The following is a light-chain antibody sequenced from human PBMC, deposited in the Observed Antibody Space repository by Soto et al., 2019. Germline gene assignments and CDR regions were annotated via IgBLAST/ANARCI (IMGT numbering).Light chain of an antibody. CDR1: QSRNND. Sequence: DIQMTQSPSTLSASVGDRVTITCRASQSRNNDLAWYQQKPGKAPNLLIYDASTLELGVPSRFSGTGSGTEFTRAINSLQPDDFATYYCQQYHRSSITFGQGKRRDIK. CDR3: QQYHRSSIT. V-gene: IGKV1-5*01. J-gene: IGKJ5*01. CDR2: DAS.